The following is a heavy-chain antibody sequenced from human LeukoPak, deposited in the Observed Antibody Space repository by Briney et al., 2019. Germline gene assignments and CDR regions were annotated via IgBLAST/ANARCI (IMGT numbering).Heavy chain of an antibody. CDR3: ARVRNYDSSGYHPLDY. V-gene: IGHV1-18*01. CDR2: ISVYNGNT. D-gene: IGHD3-22*01. Sequence: ASVKVSCKASGYTFTSYGISRVRQAPGQGLEWMGWISVYNGNTNYAQKLQGRVTMPPETSTSTAYMELRSLRSDDTAVYYCARVRNYDSSGYHPLDYWGQGTLVTVSS. CDR1: GYTFTSYG. J-gene: IGHJ4*02.